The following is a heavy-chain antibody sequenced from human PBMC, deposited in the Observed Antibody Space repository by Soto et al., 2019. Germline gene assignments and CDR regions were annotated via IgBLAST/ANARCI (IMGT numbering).Heavy chain of an antibody. CDR1: RFTVGDNY. CDR3: ATRMPTAPY. Sequence: EVRLVQSGGGLVQPGGPLSFPCAASRFTVGDNYLGWVRQAPGKGLEGVSLIYSGGGTDYEESGKGRFTISRDKSKNTLYLQMNSLKAEDTGIYYCATRMPTAPYWGQGTVVTVPS. D-gene: IGHD4-17*01. J-gene: IGHJ4*02. V-gene: IGHV3-66*01. CDR2: IYSGGGT.